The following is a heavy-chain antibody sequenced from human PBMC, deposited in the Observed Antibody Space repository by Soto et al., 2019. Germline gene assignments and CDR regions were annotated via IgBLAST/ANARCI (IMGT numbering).Heavy chain of an antibody. CDR2: VSADATTT. CDR3: AKDRGRLVRGVILDF. V-gene: IGHV3-23*01. J-gene: IGHJ4*02. D-gene: IGHD3-10*01. CDR1: GFTFTSYA. Sequence: GGSLRLSCAASGFTFTSYAMTWFRQAPGRGLEWVSTVSADATTTYYADSVKGRFTISRDNSKNTVSLEMKSLTVEDTALYYCAKDRGRLVRGVILDFWGQGALVTVSS.